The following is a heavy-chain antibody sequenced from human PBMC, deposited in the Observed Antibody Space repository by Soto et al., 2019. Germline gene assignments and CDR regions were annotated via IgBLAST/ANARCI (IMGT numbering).Heavy chain of an antibody. CDR1: GFTFGDYA. D-gene: IGHD5-12*01. Sequence: PGGSLRLSCTASGFTFGDYAMSWVRQAPGKGLEWVGFIGSKAYRRTTEYDAAVKGKFNISSNESKSIAYLQMNMLKTEHTAVYYYTRPWGLRLSRRTNFDYWGQGTLVTVSS. V-gene: IGHV3-49*04. CDR2: IGSKAYRRTT. J-gene: IGHJ4*02. CDR3: TRPWGLRLSRRTNFDY.